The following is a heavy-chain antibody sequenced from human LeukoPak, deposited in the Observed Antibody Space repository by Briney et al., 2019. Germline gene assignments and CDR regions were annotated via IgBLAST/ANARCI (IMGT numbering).Heavy chain of an antibody. CDR1: GFTFRSYS. D-gene: IGHD2/OR15-2a*01. Sequence: GGSLRLSCAASGFTFRSYSMKWVRQAPGKGLEWVSSISSGSNSIKYADSMKGRFTISRDNAKNSLYLQINSLRAEDTAVYYCGIDFPPDDWGQGTLVTVSS. V-gene: IGHV3-21*01. J-gene: IGHJ4*02. CDR2: ISSGSNSI. CDR3: GIDFPPDD.